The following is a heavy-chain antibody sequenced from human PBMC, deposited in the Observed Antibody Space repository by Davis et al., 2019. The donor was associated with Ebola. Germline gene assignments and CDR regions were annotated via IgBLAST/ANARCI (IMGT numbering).Heavy chain of an antibody. CDR1: GFTFDDYA. V-gene: IGHV3-9*01. Sequence: GGSLRLSFAASGFTFDDYAMHWVRHVPGKGLEWASGISWNSGSIGYADSVKGRFTISRDNAKNSLYLQMNSLRAEDTALYYCASADGYNQEFDYWGQGTLVTVSS. D-gene: IGHD5-24*01. J-gene: IGHJ4*02. CDR2: ISWNSGSI. CDR3: ASADGYNQEFDY.